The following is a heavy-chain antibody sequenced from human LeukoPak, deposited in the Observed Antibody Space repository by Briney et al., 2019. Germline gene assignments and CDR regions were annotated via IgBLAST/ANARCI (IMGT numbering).Heavy chain of an antibody. Sequence: SVKVSCKASGGTFSSYGISWVRQAPGQGLEWMGGIIPIFGTANYAQRFQGRVTITADESTSTAYMELSSLRSEDTAVYYCASGVYYDSSGYSFEYWGQGTLVTVSS. J-gene: IGHJ4*02. CDR3: ASGVYYDSSGYSFEY. D-gene: IGHD3-22*01. CDR2: IIPIFGTA. CDR1: GGTFSSYG. V-gene: IGHV1-69*13.